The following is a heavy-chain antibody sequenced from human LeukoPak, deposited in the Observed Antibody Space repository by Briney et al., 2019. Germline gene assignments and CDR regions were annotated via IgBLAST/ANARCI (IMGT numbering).Heavy chain of an antibody. D-gene: IGHD6-13*01. CDR2: IYHSGST. CDR3: ARGLAAAGSGTWFDP. Sequence: PSETLSLTCAVSGGSISSGGYSWSWIRQPPGKGLEWIGYIYHSGSTSFHPSLKSRVTISVDTSTNQFSLKLSSVTAADTAVYYCARGLAAAGSGTWFDPWGQGTLVTVSS. J-gene: IGHJ5*02. V-gene: IGHV4-30-2*01. CDR1: GGSISSGGYS.